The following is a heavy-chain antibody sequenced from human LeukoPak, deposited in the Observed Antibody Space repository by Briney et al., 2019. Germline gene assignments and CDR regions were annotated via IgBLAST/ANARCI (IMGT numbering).Heavy chain of an antibody. Sequence: SETLSLTCAVYGGSFSGYYWSWIRQPPGKGLEWIGEINHSGSTNYNPSLKSRVTISVDTSKNQFSLKLSSVTAADTAVYYCARGQSLGGLALCDFDYWGQGTLVTVSS. J-gene: IGHJ4*02. CDR1: GGSFSGYY. D-gene: IGHD3-10*01. V-gene: IGHV4-34*01. CDR2: INHSGST. CDR3: ARGQSLGGLALCDFDY.